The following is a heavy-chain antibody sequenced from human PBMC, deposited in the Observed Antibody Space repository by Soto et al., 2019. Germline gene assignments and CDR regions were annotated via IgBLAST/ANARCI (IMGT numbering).Heavy chain of an antibody. D-gene: IGHD2-2*01. CDR3: ASRYCISPSCYVGYYGMDV. Sequence: QVQLQESGPGLVKPSGSLSLTCAVSGGSISSSNWWSWVRQPPGKGLEWIGEIYHSGSTNYNPSLKSRVTISVDKLKNQISLQLSSVTAADTAVYYCASRYCISPSCYVGYYGMDVWGQGTTVTVSS. J-gene: IGHJ6*02. CDR2: IYHSGST. V-gene: IGHV4-4*02. CDR1: GGSISSSNW.